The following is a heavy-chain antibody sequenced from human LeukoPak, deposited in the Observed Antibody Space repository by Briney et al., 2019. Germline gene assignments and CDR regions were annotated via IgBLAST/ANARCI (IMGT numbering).Heavy chain of an antibody. V-gene: IGHV4-59*01. Sequence: PSETLSLACTVSGGSISSYYGSWIPQPPGKGLEWVGYIYYSGNTNYNPSLKSRLTISVDTSKNQFSLKLSSVTAADTAVYYCERNQPPILALDLWGRGTLVTVSS. D-gene: IGHD2/OR15-2a*01. CDR3: ERNQPPILALDL. J-gene: IGHJ2*01. CDR2: IYYSGNT. CDR1: GGSISSYY.